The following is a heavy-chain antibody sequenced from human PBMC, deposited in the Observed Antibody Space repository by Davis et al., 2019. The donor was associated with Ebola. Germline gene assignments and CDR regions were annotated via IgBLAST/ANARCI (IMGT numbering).Heavy chain of an antibody. CDR3: ARDAATKAFDY. J-gene: IGHJ4*02. CDR2: MKPDGTEE. Sequence: GGSLRLSCAASGFAFSSFWMTWVRQAPGKGLEWVANMKPDGTEEYYVDSVKGRFTISRDNAKNSVYLQLVSLRAEDTAVYYCARDAATKAFDYWGQGTPVTVFS. CDR1: GFAFSSFW. D-gene: IGHD1-14*01. V-gene: IGHV3-7*01.